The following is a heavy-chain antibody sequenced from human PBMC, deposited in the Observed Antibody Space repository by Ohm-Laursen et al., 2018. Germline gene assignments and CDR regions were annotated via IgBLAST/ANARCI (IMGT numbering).Heavy chain of an antibody. D-gene: IGHD6-6*01. CDR2: IIPIFGTA. CDR1: GGTFSSYA. CDR3: ARDQAARRPLYYYYGMDV. V-gene: IGHV1-69*01. J-gene: IGHJ6*02. Sequence: SSVKVSCKASGGTFSSYAISWVRQAPGQGLEWMGGIIPIFGTANYAQKFQGRVTITADESTSTAYMELSSLRSEDTAVYYCARDQAARRPLYYYYGMDVWGQGTTVTVSS.